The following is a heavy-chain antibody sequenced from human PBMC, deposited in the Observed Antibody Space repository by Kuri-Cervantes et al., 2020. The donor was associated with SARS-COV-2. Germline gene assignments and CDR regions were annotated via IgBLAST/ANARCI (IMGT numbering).Heavy chain of an antibody. J-gene: IGHJ4*02. D-gene: IGHD3-3*01. V-gene: IGHV3-30-3*01. CDR3: ARGFLGYDFWSGYDY. Sequence: GGSLRLSCAASGFTFSSYAMHWVRQAPGKGLEWVAVISYDGSNKYYADSVKGRFTISRDNSKNTLYLQMNSLRPEDTAVYYCARGFLGYDFWSGYDYWGQGTLVTVSS. CDR1: GFTFSSYA. CDR2: ISYDGSNK.